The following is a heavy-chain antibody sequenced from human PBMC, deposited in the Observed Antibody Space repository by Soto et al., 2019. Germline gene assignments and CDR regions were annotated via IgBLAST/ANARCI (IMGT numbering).Heavy chain of an antibody. CDR2: ISAYNGNT. CDR3: ARGSSSSWETNYYYYYGMDV. J-gene: IGHJ6*02. V-gene: IGHV1-18*01. Sequence: ASVKVSCKASGYTFTSYGISWVRQAPGQGLEWMGWISAYNGNTNYAQKLQGRVTMTTDTSTSTAYMELRSLRSDDTAVYYCARGSSSSWETNYYYYYGMDVWGQGTTVTVSS. CDR1: GYTFTSYG. D-gene: IGHD6-13*01.